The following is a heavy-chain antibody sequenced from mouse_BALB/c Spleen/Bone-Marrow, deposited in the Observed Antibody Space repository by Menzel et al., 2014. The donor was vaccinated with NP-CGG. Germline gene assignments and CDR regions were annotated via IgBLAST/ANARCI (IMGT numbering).Heavy chain of an antibody. CDR3: TRSNGNWFAY. D-gene: IGHD2-1*01. CDR2: INPSNGGT. J-gene: IGHJ3*01. CDR1: GYTFTSYY. Sequence: QVQLQQSGAELVKPGASVKLSCKAPGYTFTSYYMYWVKQRPGQGLEWIGEINPSNGGTNFNEKFKNKATLTVDKSSSTAYMQLSSLIFEDSAVYYCTRSNGNWFAYWGQGTLVTVSA. V-gene: IGHV1S81*02.